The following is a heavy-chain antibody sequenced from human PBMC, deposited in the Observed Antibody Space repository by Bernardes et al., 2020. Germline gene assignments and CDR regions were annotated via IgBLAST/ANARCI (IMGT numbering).Heavy chain of an antibody. Sequence: GGSLRLSCVASGFTFSRYAMNWVRQAPGKGLEWVATISGSGATNFYADSVKGRFIISRDNSKKTVFLQMDGLRGEDTAVYFCAKDFGPSLQLGAFDIWGQGTLVTVSS. CDR1: GFTFSRYA. CDR3: AKDFGPSLQLGAFDI. CDR2: ISGSGATN. D-gene: IGHD3-3*01. V-gene: IGHV3-23*01. J-gene: IGHJ3*02.